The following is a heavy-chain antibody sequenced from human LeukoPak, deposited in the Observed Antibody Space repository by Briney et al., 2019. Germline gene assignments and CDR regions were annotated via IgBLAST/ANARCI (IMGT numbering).Heavy chain of an antibody. CDR1: GGSISSYY. D-gene: IGHD2-2*01. CDR2: IYYSGST. Sequence: PSETLSLTCTVSGGSISSYYWSWVRQPPGKGLEWIGYIYYSGSTNYNPSLTSRGTILVDTSKNQFSLKLSSVTAADTAVYYCARGLGYCSSTSCYGLYNWFDPWGQGTLVTVSS. V-gene: IGHV4-59*01. CDR3: ARGLGYCSSTSCYGLYNWFDP. J-gene: IGHJ5*02.